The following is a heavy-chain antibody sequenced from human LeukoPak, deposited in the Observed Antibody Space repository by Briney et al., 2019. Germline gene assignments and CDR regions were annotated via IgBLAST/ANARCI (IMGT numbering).Heavy chain of an antibody. D-gene: IGHD3-3*01. Sequence: GSLRLSCVASGFTFSSYSINWVRQSPGKGLEWVSYISSSSNTIYYADSVKGRFTISRDNANNSLYLQMNSLRAEDTAVYYCARDGFDFWSGYPTTVDYWGQGTLVTVSS. J-gene: IGHJ4*02. V-gene: IGHV3-48*01. CDR3: ARDGFDFWSGYPTTVDY. CDR2: ISSSSNTI. CDR1: GFTFSSYS.